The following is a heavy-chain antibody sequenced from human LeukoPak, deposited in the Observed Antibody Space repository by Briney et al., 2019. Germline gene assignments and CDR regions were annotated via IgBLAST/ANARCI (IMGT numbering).Heavy chain of an antibody. CDR3: ARVSMVRGVIRPYHFDC. Sequence: ASVKVSCKASGYTFTSYGISWVRQAPGQGLEWMGWISAYNGNTNYAQKLQGRVTMTTDTSTSTAYMELRSLRSDDTAVYYCARVSMVRGVIRPYHFDCWGQGTLVTVSS. CDR2: ISAYNGNT. CDR1: GYTFTSYG. J-gene: IGHJ4*02. D-gene: IGHD3-10*01. V-gene: IGHV1-18*01.